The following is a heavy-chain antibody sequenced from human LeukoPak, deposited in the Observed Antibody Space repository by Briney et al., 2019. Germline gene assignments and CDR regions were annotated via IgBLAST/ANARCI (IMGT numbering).Heavy chain of an antibody. D-gene: IGHD2-2*01. CDR1: GFTFSSYW. CDR2: INSDGSST. J-gene: IGHJ4*02. V-gene: IGHV3-74*01. CDR3: AKDLPAAYFDY. Sequence: GGSLRLSCAASGFTFSSYWMHWVRQAPGKGLVWVSRINSDGSSTSYADSVKGRFTISRDNSKTTLYLQMNSLRAEDTAVYYCAKDLPAAYFDYWGQGTLVTVSS.